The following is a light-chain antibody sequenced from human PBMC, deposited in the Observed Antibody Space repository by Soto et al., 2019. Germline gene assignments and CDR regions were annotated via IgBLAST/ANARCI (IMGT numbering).Light chain of an antibody. CDR2: GAS. V-gene: IGKV3-20*01. CDR3: HQYGSSPST. Sequence: EIVLTQSPGTLSLSPGERATLSCRASQSVSNNFLAWYQQKPGQAPRLLIYGASNRATGIPDRFSGSGSGTDFTLTISRLETEDFALYYCHQYGSSPSTFDQGTKVYIK. J-gene: IGKJ1*01. CDR1: QSVSNNF.